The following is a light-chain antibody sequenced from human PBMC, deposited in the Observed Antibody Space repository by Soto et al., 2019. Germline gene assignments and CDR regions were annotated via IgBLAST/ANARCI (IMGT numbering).Light chain of an antibody. CDR2: DAS. Sequence: VLTQSRTAMCVSPGDGRILAFRVSQSVGSSLAWYQQKPGQAPRLLIYDASNRATGIPARFSGSGSGTDFTLTINRLETEDVAVYYCQQRSYLFTFGGGTKVDIK. V-gene: IGKV3-11*01. J-gene: IGKJ4*01. CDR1: QSVGSS. CDR3: QQRSYLFT.